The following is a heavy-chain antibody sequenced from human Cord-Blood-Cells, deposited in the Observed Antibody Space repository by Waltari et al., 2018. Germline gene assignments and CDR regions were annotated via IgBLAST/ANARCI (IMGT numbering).Heavy chain of an antibody. V-gene: IGHV1-69*10. CDR2: IIPILGIA. J-gene: IGHJ4*02. CDR3: ALTGTSDYPHYFDY. Sequence: QVQLVQSGAEVKKPGSSVKVSCKASGGTFSSYAISWVRQAPGQGLEWMGGIIPILGIANDAQKYQGRVTITADKSTSTAYMELSSLRSEDTAVNYCALTGTSDYPHYFDYWGQGTLVTVSS. CDR1: GGTFSSYA. D-gene: IGHD4-17*01.